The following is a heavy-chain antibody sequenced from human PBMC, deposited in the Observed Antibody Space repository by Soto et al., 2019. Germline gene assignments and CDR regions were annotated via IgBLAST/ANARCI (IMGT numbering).Heavy chain of an antibody. V-gene: IGHV3-11*06. CDR1: GFTFSDYY. CDR2: SSNSGTFS. Sequence: KTGGSLRLSCEGSGFTFSDYYISWIRQAPGKGLEWISYSSNSGTFSRYADSVKGRFSISRDNTKNLLYLQMNSLRAEDTAVYYCARSGENYNRLDYWGQGTPVTVSS. J-gene: IGHJ4*02. D-gene: IGHD1-7*01. CDR3: ARSGENYNRLDY.